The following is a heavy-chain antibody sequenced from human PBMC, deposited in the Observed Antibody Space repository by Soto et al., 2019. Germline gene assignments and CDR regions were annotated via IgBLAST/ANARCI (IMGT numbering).Heavy chain of an antibody. J-gene: IGHJ4*02. CDR1: GYTFTSYG. CDR2: ISTYNGNT. D-gene: IGHD4-17*01. Sequence: ASVKVSCKASGYTFTSYGISWVRQAPGQGLEWMGWISTYNGNTNYAQKLQGRVTMTTDTSTSTAYMELRSLRSDDTAVYYCARDLNPDGDYGYWGQGTLVTVSS. CDR3: ARDLNPDGDYGY. V-gene: IGHV1-18*01.